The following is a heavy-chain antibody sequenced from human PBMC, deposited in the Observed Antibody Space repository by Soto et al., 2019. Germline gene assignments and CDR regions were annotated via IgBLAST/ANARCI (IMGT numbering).Heavy chain of an antibody. D-gene: IGHD3-22*01. Sequence: SETLSLTCTISGGSISRYYWSWIRQPPGKGLEGIGNIYYRGSTNYNPSLKSRVTISVDTYKNQFSLKLSSVTAADTAVYYCARASSGYDAFDIWGQGTLVTVSS. CDR3: ARASSGYDAFDI. J-gene: IGHJ3*02. CDR1: GGSISRYY. CDR2: IYYRGST. V-gene: IGHV4-59*01.